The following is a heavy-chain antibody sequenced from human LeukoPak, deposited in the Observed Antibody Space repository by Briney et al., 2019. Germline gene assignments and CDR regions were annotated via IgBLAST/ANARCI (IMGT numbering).Heavy chain of an antibody. CDR2: INPNSGGT. CDR1: RYTFTGYY. J-gene: IGHJ6*03. CDR3: ARAVRDGYIDYFYYMDV. V-gene: IGHV1-2*02. D-gene: IGHD5-24*01. Sequence: GASVKVSCKASRYTFTGYYMCWVRQAPGQGLEWMGWINPNSGGTNYAQKFQGRVTMTRDTSISTAYMELSSLRSEDTAIYYCARAVRDGYIDYFYYMDVWGKGTTVTVSS.